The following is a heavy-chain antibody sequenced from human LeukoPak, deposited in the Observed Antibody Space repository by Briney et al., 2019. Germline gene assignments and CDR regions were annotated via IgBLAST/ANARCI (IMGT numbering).Heavy chain of an antibody. CDR2: ISGSGGST. V-gene: IGHV3-23*01. CDR3: AKSGLYSGYDSGDYYFDY. J-gene: IGHJ4*02. CDR1: GFTFSSYA. D-gene: IGHD5-12*01. Sequence: GGSLRLSCAASGFTFSSYAMSWVRQAPGKGLEWVSAISGSGGSTYYADSVKGRFTISRDNSKNTLYLQMNSLRAEDTAVYYCAKSGLYSGYDSGDYYFDYWGQGTLVTVSS.